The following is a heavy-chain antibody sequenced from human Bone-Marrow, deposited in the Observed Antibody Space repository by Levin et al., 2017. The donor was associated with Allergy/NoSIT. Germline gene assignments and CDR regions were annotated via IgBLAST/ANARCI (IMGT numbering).Heavy chain of an antibody. CDR3: ARSRATQYYGSGNYYQYYFDS. Sequence: RASVKVSCKASGGTFSNYAISWVRQAPGQRLEWMGRTIPILGLSNYAQKFQGRLTMSADKSTVTAYMELRSLKSEDTAVYYCARSRATQYYGSGNYYQYYFDSWGLGTLVTVSS. CDR2: TIPILGLS. V-gene: IGHV1-69*04. CDR1: GGTFSNYA. J-gene: IGHJ4*02. D-gene: IGHD3-10*01.